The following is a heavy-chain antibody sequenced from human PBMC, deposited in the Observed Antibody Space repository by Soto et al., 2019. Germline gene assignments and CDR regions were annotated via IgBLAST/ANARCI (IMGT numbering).Heavy chain of an antibody. J-gene: IGHJ6*02. CDR2: IYWDDDK. CDR1: GFALSTSGVG. CDR3: AHSRGPVTGYYYYGMDV. Sequence: QITLKESGPTLVKPTQTLTLTCTFSGFALSTSGVGVGWIRQPPGKALEWLALIYWDDDKRYSPSLKSSLTITKDTSKDQVVLTVTNMEPVDTATYYCAHSRGPVTGYYYYGMDVWGQGTTVTVSS. D-gene: IGHD4-17*01. V-gene: IGHV2-5*02.